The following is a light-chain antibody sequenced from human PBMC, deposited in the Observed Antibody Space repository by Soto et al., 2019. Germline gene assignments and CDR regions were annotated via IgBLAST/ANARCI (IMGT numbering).Light chain of an antibody. J-gene: IGKJ5*01. Sequence: EIVFTQSPGTPSLSPGERATLSCRASQSVSSNLAWYQQKPGQAPRLLIYGESTRATGIPARFSGSGSGTDFTLTISSLEPEDFAVYYCQQRSNWPTFGQGTRVDIK. CDR3: QQRSNWPT. V-gene: IGKV3-11*01. CDR2: GES. CDR1: QSVSSN.